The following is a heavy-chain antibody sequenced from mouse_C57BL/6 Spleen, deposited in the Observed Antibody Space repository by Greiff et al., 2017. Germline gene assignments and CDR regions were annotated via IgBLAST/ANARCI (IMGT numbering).Heavy chain of an antibody. CDR1: GYTFTSYW. CDR2: IDPSDSET. Sequence: QVQLQQPGAELVRPGSSVKLSCKASGYTFTSYWLHWVKPRPIQGLEWIGNIDPSDSETHYNQKFKDKATLTVDKSSSTAYMQLSSLTSEDSAVYYCAIDDGYSYFDVWGTGTTVTVSS. J-gene: IGHJ1*03. D-gene: IGHD2-3*01. CDR3: AIDDGYSYFDV. V-gene: IGHV1-52*01.